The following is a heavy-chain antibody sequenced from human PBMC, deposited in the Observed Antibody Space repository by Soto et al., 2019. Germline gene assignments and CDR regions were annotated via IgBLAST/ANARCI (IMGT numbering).Heavy chain of an antibody. D-gene: IGHD2-2*01. V-gene: IGHV3-30-3*01. Sequence: QVQLVESGGGVGQPGRSLRLSCAASGFTFSSYAMHWVRQAPGKGLEWVAVISYDGSNKYYADSVKGRFTISRDNSKNTLYLQMNSLRAEDTAVYYCARDLDIVVVPAAPTGRYSSSSYYYGMDVWGQGTTVTVSS. CDR2: ISYDGSNK. J-gene: IGHJ6*02. CDR3: ARDLDIVVVPAAPTGRYSSSSYYYGMDV. CDR1: GFTFSSYA.